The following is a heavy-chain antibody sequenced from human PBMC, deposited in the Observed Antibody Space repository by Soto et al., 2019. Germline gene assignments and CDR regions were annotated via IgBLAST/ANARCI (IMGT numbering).Heavy chain of an antibody. D-gene: IGHD5-12*01. J-gene: IGHJ6*02. CDR2: TYYRSKWYN. CDR3: ARDRSPDIVATIFTGMDV. Sequence: QTLSLSCAISGDSVSSNSAAWNWIRQSTSRGLEWLGRTYYRSKWYNDYAVSVKSRITINPDTSKNQFSLQLNSVTPEDTAVYYCARDRSPDIVATIFTGMDVWGQGTTVTVSS. CDR1: GDSVSSNSAA. V-gene: IGHV6-1*01.